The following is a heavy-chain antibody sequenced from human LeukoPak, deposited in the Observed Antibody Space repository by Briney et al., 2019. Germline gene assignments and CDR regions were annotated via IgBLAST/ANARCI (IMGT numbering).Heavy chain of an antibody. V-gene: IGHV3-23*01. Sequence: GGSLRLSCAASGFTFSSYAMSWGRQAPGKGLEWVSSISGSGGSTYYADSVKGRFTISRDNSKNTLYLQMNSLRAEDTAVYYCAKVGRMICFDYWGQGTLVTVSS. CDR3: AKVGRMICFDY. CDR2: ISGSGGST. J-gene: IGHJ4*02. D-gene: IGHD3-16*01. CDR1: GFTFSSYA.